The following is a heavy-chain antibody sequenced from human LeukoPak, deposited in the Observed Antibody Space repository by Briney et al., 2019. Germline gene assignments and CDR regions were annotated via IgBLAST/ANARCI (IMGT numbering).Heavy chain of an antibody. J-gene: IGHJ1*01. V-gene: IGHV1-69*13. Sequence: VASVKVSCKASGGTFSSYAISWVRQAPGQGLEWMGGIIPIFGTANYAQKFQGRVTITADESTSTAYMELSSLRSEDTAVYYCARDRAPYSSSWYLFQHWGQGTLVTVSS. CDR3: ARDRAPYSSSWYLFQH. CDR2: IIPIFGTA. D-gene: IGHD6-13*01. CDR1: GGTFSSYA.